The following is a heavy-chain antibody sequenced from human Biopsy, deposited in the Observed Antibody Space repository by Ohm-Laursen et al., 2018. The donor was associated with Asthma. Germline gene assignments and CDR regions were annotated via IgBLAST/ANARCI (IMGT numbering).Heavy chain of an antibody. CDR2: IYSSGTS. D-gene: IGHD3-22*01. J-gene: IGHJ4*02. Sequence: SLRLSCAALGFAVSRDYMFWVRQAPGKGLEWVSVIYSSGTSHTADSVRGRFTISRDNAKNTLYLQMNSLRAEDTAVYYCAKARIHHFYDSSGYYQHDWGQGTLVTVSS. CDR1: GFAVSRDY. CDR3: AKARIHHFYDSSGYYQHD. V-gene: IGHV3-66*01.